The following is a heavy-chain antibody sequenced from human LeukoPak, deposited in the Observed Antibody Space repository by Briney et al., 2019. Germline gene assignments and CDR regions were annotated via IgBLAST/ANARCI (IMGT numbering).Heavy chain of an antibody. CDR3: ARVPRSSRIPIFR. D-gene: IGHD3-3*01. V-gene: IGHV3-30-3*01. Sequence: GRSLRLSCAASGFTFTSYAMHWVRQAAGKGLEWVAVISYDGSNKYYADSVKGRFTISRDNSKNTLYLQMNSLRAEDTAVYYCARVPRSSRIPIFRWGQGTLVTVSS. CDR2: ISYDGSNK. CDR1: GFTFTSYA. J-gene: IGHJ4*02.